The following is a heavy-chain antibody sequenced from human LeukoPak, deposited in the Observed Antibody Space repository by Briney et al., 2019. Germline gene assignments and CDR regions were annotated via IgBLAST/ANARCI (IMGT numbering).Heavy chain of an antibody. Sequence: GGSLRLSCAASGFTFTTYWMSWVRQAPGKGLEWVANIKQDGTEKYYVDSVKGRFTISRDNAKNSLYLQMNSLRAEDTAVYYCARATAITMVRGVIRFDAFDIWGQGTMVTVSS. V-gene: IGHV3-7*01. CDR2: IKQDGTEK. CDR3: ARATAITMVRGVIRFDAFDI. J-gene: IGHJ3*02. D-gene: IGHD3-10*01. CDR1: GFTFTTYW.